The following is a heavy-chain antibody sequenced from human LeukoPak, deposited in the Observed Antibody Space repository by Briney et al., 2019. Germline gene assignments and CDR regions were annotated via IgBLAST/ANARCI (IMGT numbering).Heavy chain of an antibody. CDR1: GFTFSNAW. CDR2: IKSKTDGGTT. D-gene: IGHD3-10*01. CDR3: TTDIGLWFGESLGLGVKGYEAFDI. J-gene: IGHJ3*02. Sequence: PGGSLRLSCAASGFTFSNAWMSWVRQAPGKGLEWVGRIKSKTDGGTTDYAAPVKGRFTISRDDSKNTLYLQMNSLKTEDTAVYYCTTDIGLWFGESLGLGVKGYEAFDIWGQGTVVTVSS. V-gene: IGHV3-15*01.